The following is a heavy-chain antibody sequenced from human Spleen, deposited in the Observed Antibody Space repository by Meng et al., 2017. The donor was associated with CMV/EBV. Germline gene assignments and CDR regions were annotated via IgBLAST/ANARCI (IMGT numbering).Heavy chain of an antibody. J-gene: IGHJ4*02. Sequence: GGSLRLSCAASGFTFSNYWMSWVRQAPGKGLEWVANIKQDGSEKYYVDSVKGRFTISRDNAKNSLYLQMNSLRAEDTAVYYCARVSWPYYDSSGYYIQYWGQGTLVTVS. V-gene: IGHV3-7*01. CDR2: IKQDGSEK. CDR3: ARVSWPYYDSSGYYIQY. CDR1: GFTFSNYW. D-gene: IGHD3-22*01.